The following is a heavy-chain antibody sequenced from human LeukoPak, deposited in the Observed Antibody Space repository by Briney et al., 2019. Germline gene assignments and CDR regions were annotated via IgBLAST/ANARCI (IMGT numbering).Heavy chain of an antibody. CDR3: ARGAGRVYGSGSYSPFDY. D-gene: IGHD3-10*01. J-gene: IGHJ4*02. Sequence: GGSLRPSCAASGFTFSSYDMHWVRQATGKGLEWVSAIGTAGDTYYPGSVKGRFTISRENVKNSLYLQMDSLRAGDTAVYYCARGAGRVYGSGSYSPFDYWGQGTLVTVSS. CDR2: IGTAGDT. V-gene: IGHV3-13*01. CDR1: GFTFSSYD.